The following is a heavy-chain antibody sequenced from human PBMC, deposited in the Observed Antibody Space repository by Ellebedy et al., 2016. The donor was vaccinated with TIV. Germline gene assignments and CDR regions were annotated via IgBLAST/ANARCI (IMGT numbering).Heavy chain of an antibody. Sequence: SETLSLTCTISGGSISSYYWSWIRQPPGKGLEWIGYIYYSGSTNYNPSLKSRVTISVDTSKNQFSLKLSSVTAADTAVYYCARDGGSGYQRWFDPWGQGTLVTVSS. CDR3: ARDGGSGYQRWFDP. D-gene: IGHD3-22*01. J-gene: IGHJ5*02. V-gene: IGHV4-59*01. CDR2: IYYSGST. CDR1: GGSISSYY.